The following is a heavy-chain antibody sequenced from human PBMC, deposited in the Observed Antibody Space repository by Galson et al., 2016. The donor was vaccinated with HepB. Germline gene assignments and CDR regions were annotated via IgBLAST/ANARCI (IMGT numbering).Heavy chain of an antibody. CDR3: VRVGKGQY. J-gene: IGHJ4*02. D-gene: IGHD1-26*01. V-gene: IGHV5-51*01. Sequence: QSGAEVKKPGESLKISCKGSGYDFSTYWLGWVRQMPGKGLEWMGIIYPDDSDTRYSPSSQGQVTISADKATTTAYLQWSSLKASDTAMYCCVRVGKGQYWGQGTLVSVSP. CDR2: IYPDDSDT. CDR1: GYDFSTYW.